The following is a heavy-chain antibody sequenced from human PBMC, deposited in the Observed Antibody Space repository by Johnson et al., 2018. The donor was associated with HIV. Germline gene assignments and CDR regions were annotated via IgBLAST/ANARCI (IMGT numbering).Heavy chain of an antibody. CDR2: ISYDGRNK. Sequence: QMLLVESGGGVVQPGRSLRLSCAASGFTFSSYAMHWVRQAPGKGLEWVAVISYDGRNKYYADSVKGRFTISRDNSKNTLYLQMNSLRAEDTAVYYCARDLDTAMVTCAFDIWGQGTMVTVSS. J-gene: IGHJ3*02. CDR3: ARDLDTAMVTCAFDI. CDR1: GFTFSSYA. V-gene: IGHV3-30-3*01. D-gene: IGHD5-18*01.